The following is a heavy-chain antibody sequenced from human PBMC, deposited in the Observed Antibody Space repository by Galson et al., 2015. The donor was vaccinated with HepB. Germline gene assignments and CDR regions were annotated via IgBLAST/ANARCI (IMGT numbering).Heavy chain of an antibody. V-gene: IGHV1-18*01. CDR3: ARGGISLMAYYYYMDV. J-gene: IGHJ6*03. D-gene: IGHD5-24*01. CDR1: GYTFTSYG. CDR2: ISVYYGNT. Sequence: SVKVSCKASGYTFTSYGISWVRQAPGQGLEWMGWISVYYGNTNYAQKLQGRVTMTTDTSTSTAYMELRSLRSDDTAVYYCARGGISLMAYYYYMDVWGKGTTVTVSS.